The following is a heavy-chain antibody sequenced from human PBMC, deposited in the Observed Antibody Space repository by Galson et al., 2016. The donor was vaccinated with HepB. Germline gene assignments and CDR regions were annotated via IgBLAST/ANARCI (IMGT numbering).Heavy chain of an antibody. D-gene: IGHD3-9*01. CDR3: ARDHDWAFDY. CDR1: GFPFSTYS. J-gene: IGHJ4*02. CDR2: IRGGNTNT. Sequence: SLRLSCAASGFPFSTYSMHWVRQAPGKGLEWIAYIRGGNTNTDYAVSVKGRFTISRDDATNSLFLQMNSLRDEDTAIYYCARDHDWAFDYWGQGTLVSDSS. V-gene: IGHV3-48*02.